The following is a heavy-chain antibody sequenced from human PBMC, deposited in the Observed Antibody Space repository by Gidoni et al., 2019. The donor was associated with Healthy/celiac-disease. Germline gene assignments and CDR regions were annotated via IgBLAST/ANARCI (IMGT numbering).Heavy chain of an antibody. J-gene: IGHJ3*02. CDR3: ARAGYCSSTSCPATIFSFSADAFDI. D-gene: IGHD2-2*03. V-gene: IGHV3-7*03. Sequence: EVQLVESGGGLVQPGGSLRLSCAASGFTFSSYWMSSVRQAPGKGLEWVANIKQDGSEKYYVDSVKGRFTISRDNAKNSLYLQMNSLRAEDTAVYYCARAGYCSSTSCPATIFSFSADAFDIWGQGTMVTVSS. CDR2: IKQDGSEK. CDR1: GFTFSSYW.